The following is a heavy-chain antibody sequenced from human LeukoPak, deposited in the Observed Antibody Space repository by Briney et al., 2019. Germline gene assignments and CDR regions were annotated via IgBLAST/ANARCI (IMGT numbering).Heavy chain of an antibody. CDR2: IYYSGST. J-gene: IGHJ4*02. D-gene: IGHD3-3*01. CDR3: ARSTYYDFWSGYYYFDY. CDR1: GGSISSGGYY. V-gene: IGHV4-39*01. Sequence: SETLSLTCTVSGGSISSGGYYWGWIRQPPGKGLEWIGSIYYSGSTYYNPSLKSRVTISVDTSKNQFSLKLSSVTAADTAVYYCARSTYYDFWSGYYYFDYWGQGTLVTVSS.